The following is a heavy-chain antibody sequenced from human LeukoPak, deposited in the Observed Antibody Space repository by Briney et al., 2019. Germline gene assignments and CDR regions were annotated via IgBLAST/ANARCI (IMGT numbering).Heavy chain of an antibody. Sequence: GGSLRLSCAASGFTFSSYAMHWVRQAPGKGLEWVAVISYDGSNKYYADSVKGRFTISRDNSKNTLYLQMNSLRVEDTALYYCARAPGSSSSAEYFQHWGQGTLVTVSS. CDR1: GFTFSSYA. CDR2: ISYDGSNK. V-gene: IGHV3-30*04. D-gene: IGHD6-6*01. CDR3: ARAPGSSSSAEYFQH. J-gene: IGHJ1*01.